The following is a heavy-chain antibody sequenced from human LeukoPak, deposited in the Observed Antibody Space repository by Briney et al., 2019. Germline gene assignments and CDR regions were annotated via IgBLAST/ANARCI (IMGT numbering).Heavy chain of an antibody. CDR1: GFTFSSYE. V-gene: IGHV3-48*03. CDR2: ISSGGTTI. Sequence: GGSLRLSCAASGFTFSSYEMNWVRQAPGKGMEWVSYISSGGTTIYYADSVKGRFTISRDNAKNSLYLQMNSLGAEDTAVYYCARRPVDYWGQGTLVTVSS. CDR3: ARRPVDY. J-gene: IGHJ4*02. D-gene: IGHD6-6*01.